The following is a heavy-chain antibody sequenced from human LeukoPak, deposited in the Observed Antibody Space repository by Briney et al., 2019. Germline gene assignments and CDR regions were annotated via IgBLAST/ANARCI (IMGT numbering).Heavy chain of an antibody. CDR3: AKAPGYCSSTSCRDY. Sequence: GGSLRLSCAASGFTFSSYAMSWVRQAPGKGLEWVSAISGSGGSTYYADSVKGRFTISGDNSKNTLYLQMNSLRAEDTAVYYRAKAPGYCSSTSCRDYWGQGTLVTVSS. J-gene: IGHJ4*02. D-gene: IGHD2-2*01. CDR2: ISGSGGST. V-gene: IGHV3-23*01. CDR1: GFTFSSYA.